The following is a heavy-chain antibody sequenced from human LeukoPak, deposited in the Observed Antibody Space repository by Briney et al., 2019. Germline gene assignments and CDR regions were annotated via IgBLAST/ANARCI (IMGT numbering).Heavy chain of an antibody. V-gene: IGHV3-21*04. CDR2: IGRSSSYI. Sequence: GGPLRRACAASGFTWSSYNVRWVRQGAGKGLEWGSSIGRSSSYIHYAESVRGRFTISRDNAKNSLYMQMNSLRAEDTALYYCAREAQEGYYIAYSGQGTLVTVSS. J-gene: IGHJ4*02. CDR3: AREAQEGYYIAY. CDR1: GFTWSSYN. D-gene: IGHD6-13*01.